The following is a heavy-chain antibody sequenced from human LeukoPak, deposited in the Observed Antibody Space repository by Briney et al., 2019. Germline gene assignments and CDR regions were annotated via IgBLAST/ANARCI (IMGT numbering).Heavy chain of an antibody. CDR1: GDSVSSNS. D-gene: IGHD6-19*01. Sequence: SQTLSLTCAIFGDSVSSNSWNWIRQSPSRGLEWLGRTYYRSKWYNDYAVSVKSRITINPDTSKNQFSLQLNSVTPEDTAVYYCARAVIAVAGTIDYWGQGTLVTVSS. J-gene: IGHJ4*02. V-gene: IGHV6-1*01. CDR3: ARAVIAVAGTIDY. CDR2: TYYRSKWYN.